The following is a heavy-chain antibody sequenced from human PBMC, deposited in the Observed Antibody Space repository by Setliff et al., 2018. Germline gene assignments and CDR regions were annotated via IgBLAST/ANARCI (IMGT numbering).Heavy chain of an antibody. CDR2: INNYNTNT. Sequence: ASVKVSCKTSGYTFTNYGITWVRQAPGQGLEWMGWINNYNTNTNYAQKLQGRVAMTTDTSTSTAYMELRSLRSDDSAVYYCARISFYVSSGHYYAPDYWGQGTLVTVSS. V-gene: IGHV1-18*01. D-gene: IGHD3-22*01. CDR3: ARISFYVSSGHYYAPDY. CDR1: GYTFTNYG. J-gene: IGHJ4*02.